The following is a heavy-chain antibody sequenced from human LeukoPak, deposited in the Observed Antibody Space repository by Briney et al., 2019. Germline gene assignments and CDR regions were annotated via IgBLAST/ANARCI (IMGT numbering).Heavy chain of an antibody. CDR3: AKDRGYSRPDAFDI. D-gene: IGHD5-18*01. J-gene: IGHJ3*02. CDR2: ISGSGGST. V-gene: IGHV3-23*01. Sequence: GGSLRLSCAASGFTFSSYAMSWVRQAPGKGLELVSAISGSGGSTYYADSVKGRFTISRDNFKTTLYLQMNRLRAEDTAVYYCAKDRGYSRPDAFDIWGQGTMVTVSS. CDR1: GFTFSSYA.